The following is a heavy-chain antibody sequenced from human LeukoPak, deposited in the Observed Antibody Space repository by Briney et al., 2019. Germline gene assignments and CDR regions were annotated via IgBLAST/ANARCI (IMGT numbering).Heavy chain of an antibody. CDR3: AGCYSGSYYYYYYMDV. J-gene: IGHJ6*03. V-gene: IGHV3-23*01. Sequence: GGSLRLSCAASGFTFSSYAMSWVRRAPGKGLEWVSAISGSGGSTYYADSVKGRFTISRDNSKNTLYLQMNSLRAEDTAVYYCAGCYSGSYYYYYYMDVWGKGTTVTVSS. CDR1: GFTFSSYA. D-gene: IGHD2-15*01. CDR2: ISGSGGST.